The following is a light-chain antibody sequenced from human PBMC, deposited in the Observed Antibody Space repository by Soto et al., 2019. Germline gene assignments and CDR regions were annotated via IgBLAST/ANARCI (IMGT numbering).Light chain of an antibody. Sequence: QSALTQPASGSGSPGKSITISCTGTSSDVGTYNLVSCYQQHPGKAPKLMIYEGSKRPSGVSNRLYGSKSGNTASLTISGLQVENEAAYYSSPYADSRVLVIEGGNKLTVL. CDR3: SPYADSRVLV. V-gene: IGLV2-23*01. J-gene: IGLJ2*01. CDR1: SSDVGTYNL. CDR2: EGS.